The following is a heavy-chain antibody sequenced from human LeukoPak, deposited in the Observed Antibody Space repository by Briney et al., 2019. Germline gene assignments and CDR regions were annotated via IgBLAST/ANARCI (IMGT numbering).Heavy chain of an antibody. Sequence: ASVKVSCKAPGYTFTGYYMHWVRQAPGQGLEWMGWINPNSGGTNYAQKFQGRVTMTRDTSISTAYMELSRLRSDDTAVYYCARVHVDTASFDYWGQGTLVTVSS. CDR1: GYTFTGYY. D-gene: IGHD5-18*01. CDR2: INPNSGGT. J-gene: IGHJ4*02. CDR3: ARVHVDTASFDY. V-gene: IGHV1-2*02.